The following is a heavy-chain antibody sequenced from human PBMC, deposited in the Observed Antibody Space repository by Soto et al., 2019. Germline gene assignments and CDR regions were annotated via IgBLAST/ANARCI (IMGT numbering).Heavy chain of an antibody. D-gene: IGHD3-10*01. CDR1: GYTFDTYW. Sequence: PGESLKISCKASGYTFDTYWIGWVRQMPGKGLEWMGIIYPSDSDTRYSPSFQGQVTISADKSTRTAYLQWGSLKASDTAIYYCARHMATYYNSGLLYWGQGTLVTVSS. CDR3: ARHMATYYNSGLLY. V-gene: IGHV5-51*01. J-gene: IGHJ4*02. CDR2: IYPSDSDT.